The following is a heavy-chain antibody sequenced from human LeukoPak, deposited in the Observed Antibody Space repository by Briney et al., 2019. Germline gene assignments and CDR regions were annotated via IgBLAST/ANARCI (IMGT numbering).Heavy chain of an antibody. CDR2: IYSGGST. CDR3: ARVEGYCSGGSCYFGYFDY. D-gene: IGHD2-15*01. V-gene: IGHV3-66*01. Sequence: GGSLRLSCAASGFTFSSNYMSWVRQAPGKGLERVSVIYSGGSTYYADSVKGRFTISRDNSKNTLYLQMNSLRAEDTAVYYCARVEGYCSGGSCYFGYFDYWGQGTLVTVSS. CDR1: GFTFSSNY. J-gene: IGHJ4*02.